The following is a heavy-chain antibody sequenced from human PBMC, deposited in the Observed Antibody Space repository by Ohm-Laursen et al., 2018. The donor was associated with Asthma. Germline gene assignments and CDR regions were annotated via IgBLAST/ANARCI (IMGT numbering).Heavy chain of an antibody. CDR1: GGSISSSNW. Sequence: GTLSLTCAVSGGSISSSNWWSWVRQPPGKGLEWIGEIYHSGSTNYNPSLKSRVTISVDKSKNQFSLKLSSVTAADTAVYYCARDSLAARYNYYGMDVWGQGTTVTVSS. V-gene: IGHV4-4*02. J-gene: IGHJ6*02. CDR2: IYHSGST. CDR3: ARDSLAARYNYYGMDV. D-gene: IGHD6-6*01.